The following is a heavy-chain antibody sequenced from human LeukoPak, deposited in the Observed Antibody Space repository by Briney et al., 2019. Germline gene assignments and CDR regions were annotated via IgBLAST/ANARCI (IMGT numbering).Heavy chain of an antibody. CDR2: IYHSGST. D-gene: IGHD6-13*01. V-gene: IGHV4-38-2*02. CDR1: GYSISSGYY. CDR3: ARSHPNLKRYSSSWYGPYYYGMDV. J-gene: IGHJ6*02. Sequence: SETLSLTCTVSGYSISSGYYWGWIRQPPGKGLEWIGSIYHSGSTYYNPSLKSRVTISVDTSKNQFSLKLSSVTAADTAVYYCARSHPNLKRYSSSWYGPYYYGMDVWGQGTTVTVSS.